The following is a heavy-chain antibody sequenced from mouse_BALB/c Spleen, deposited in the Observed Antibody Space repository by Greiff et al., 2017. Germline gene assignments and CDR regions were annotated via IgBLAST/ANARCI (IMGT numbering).Heavy chain of an antibody. V-gene: IGHV14-3*02. D-gene: IGHD2-10*02. J-gene: IGHJ4*01. CDR2: IDPANGNT. CDR1: GFNIKDTY. Sequence: EVKLQESGAELVKPGASVKLSCTASGFNIKDTYMHWVKQRPEQGLEWIGRIDPANGNTKYDPKFQGKATITADTSSNTAYLQLSSLTSEDTAVYYCASKYGNYGAMDYWGQGTSVTVSS. CDR3: ASKYGNYGAMDY.